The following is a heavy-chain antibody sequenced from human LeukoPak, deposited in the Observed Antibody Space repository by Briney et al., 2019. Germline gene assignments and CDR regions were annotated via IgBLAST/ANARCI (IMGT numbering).Heavy chain of an antibody. J-gene: IGHJ4*02. CDR2: ISGSGGST. CDR1: GFTFSSYA. CDR3: AKDHSGSYAY. Sequence: GGSLRLSCAASGFTFSSYAMSWVRQAPKKXXEWVSAISGSGGSTYYADSVKGRFTISRDNSKNTLYLQMNSLRAEDTAVYSCAKDHSGSYAYWGQGTLVTVSS. D-gene: IGHD1-26*01. V-gene: IGHV3-23*01.